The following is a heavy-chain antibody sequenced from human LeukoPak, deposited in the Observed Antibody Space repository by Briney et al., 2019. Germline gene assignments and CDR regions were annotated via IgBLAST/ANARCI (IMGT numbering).Heavy chain of an antibody. CDR3: AKNGGITMIVVVISFDY. V-gene: IGHV3-23*01. CDR1: GFTFSRYS. D-gene: IGHD3-22*01. CDR2: ISGSGGST. Sequence: GGSLRLSCAASGFTFSRYSMNWVRQAPGKGLEWVSAISGSGGSTYYADSVKGRFTISRDNSKNTLYLQMNSLRAEDTAVYYCAKNGGITMIVVVISFDYWGQGTLVTVSS. J-gene: IGHJ4*02.